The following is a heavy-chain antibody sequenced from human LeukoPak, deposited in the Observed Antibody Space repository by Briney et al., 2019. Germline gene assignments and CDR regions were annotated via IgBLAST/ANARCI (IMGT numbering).Heavy chain of an antibody. V-gene: IGHV3-23*01. J-gene: IGHJ4*02. CDR1: GFTFSSYA. D-gene: IGHD5-18*01. CDR2: ISGSGGST. CDR3: ARFEYSYGPFDY. Sequence: PGGSLRLSCAASGFTFSSYAMSWVRQAPGKGLEWVSAISGSGGSTYYADSVKGRFTISRDNSKNTLYLQMNSLRAEDTAVHYCARFEYSYGPFDYWGQGTLVTVSS.